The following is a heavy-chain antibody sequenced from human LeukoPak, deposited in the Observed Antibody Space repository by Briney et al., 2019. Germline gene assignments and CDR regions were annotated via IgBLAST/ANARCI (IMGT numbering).Heavy chain of an antibody. CDR3: ARLKGTGDFDC. CDR1: GGSISSSSYY. V-gene: IGHV4-39*01. CDR2: IYYSGST. D-gene: IGHD1-14*01. J-gene: IGHJ4*02. Sequence: SETLSLTCTVSGGSISSSSYYWGWIRQPPGKGLEWIGSIYYSGSTYYNPSLKSRVTISVDTSKNQFSLKLSSVTAADTAVYYCARLKGTGDFDCWGQGTLVTVSS.